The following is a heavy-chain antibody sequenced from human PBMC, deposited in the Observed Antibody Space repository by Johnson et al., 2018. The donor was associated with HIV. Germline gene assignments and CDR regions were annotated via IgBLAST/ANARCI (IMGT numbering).Heavy chain of an antibody. CDR1: GFTFDDNG. CDR2: INWTGGST. Sequence: VQLMESGGGVVQPGRSLRLSCAASGFTFDDNGMSWVRQAPGKGLEWVSGINWTGGSTGYADSVKGRFIISRDNSKNTLYLQMNSLRAEDTAVYYCAKDITDQAIWGQGTMVTVSS. CDR3: AKDITDQAI. V-gene: IGHV3-20*04. J-gene: IGHJ3*02.